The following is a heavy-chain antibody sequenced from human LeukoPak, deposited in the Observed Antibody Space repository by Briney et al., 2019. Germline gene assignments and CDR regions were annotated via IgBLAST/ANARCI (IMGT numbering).Heavy chain of an antibody. CDR3: ARDPESSASRFWFDP. J-gene: IGHJ5*02. D-gene: IGHD6-6*01. CDR1: GYTFTGYY. V-gene: IGHV1-2*02. Sequence: ASVKVSCKASGYTFTGYYMHWVRQAPGQGLEWMGWINPNSGGTNYAQKFQGRVTMTRDTSISTAYMELSRLRSDDTAVYYCARDPESSASRFWFDPWGQGTLVTVSS. CDR2: INPNSGGT.